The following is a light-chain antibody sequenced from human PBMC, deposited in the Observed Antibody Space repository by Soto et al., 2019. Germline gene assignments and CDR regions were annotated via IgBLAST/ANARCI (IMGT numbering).Light chain of an antibody. CDR1: QSIHNNY. Sequence: EIVLTKSARTLRLSQGDRATVSFRASQSIHNNYLAWYQHTRGQAPRPLIFGASIRATGIPDRFSGSGSGTDFTLTISRLEPEDFEIYYCQQYGGSPGTFGQGTRLEIK. CDR3: QQYGGSPGT. CDR2: GAS. V-gene: IGKV3-20*01. J-gene: IGKJ5*01.